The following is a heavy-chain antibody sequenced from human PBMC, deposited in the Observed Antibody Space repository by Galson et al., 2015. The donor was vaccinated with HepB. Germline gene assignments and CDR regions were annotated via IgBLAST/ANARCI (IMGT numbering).Heavy chain of an antibody. J-gene: IGHJ5*02. D-gene: IGHD2-8*02. V-gene: IGHV3-15*01. CDR1: GFPFNNAW. CDR2: IKSKTDGATT. CDR3: TTDVYYSTYWSWLDP. Sequence: SLRLSCAASGFPFNNAWMTWVRQAPGKGLEWVGRIKSKTDGATTDYNAPVKGRFTISRDDSTNRLYLQMDRPKTEDTAVYYCTTDVYYSTYWSWLDPWGQGTLVTVSS.